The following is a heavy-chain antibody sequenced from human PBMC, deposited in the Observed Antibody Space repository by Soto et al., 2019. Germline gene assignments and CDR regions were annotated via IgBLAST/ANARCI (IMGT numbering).Heavy chain of an antibody. V-gene: IGHV1-18*01. Sequence: ASVKVSCKASGYTFTSYGISWVRQAPGQGLEWMGWISAYNGNTNYAQKLQGRVTMTTDTSTSTAYMELRSLRSDDTAVYYCARSSGWYSTLLNWFDPWGQGTLVTVSS. D-gene: IGHD6-19*01. CDR2: ISAYNGNT. CDR3: ARSSGWYSTLLNWFDP. CDR1: GYTFTSYG. J-gene: IGHJ5*02.